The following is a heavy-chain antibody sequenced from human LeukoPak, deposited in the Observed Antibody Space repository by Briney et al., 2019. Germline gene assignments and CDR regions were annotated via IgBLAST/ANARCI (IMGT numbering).Heavy chain of an antibody. V-gene: IGHV3-23*01. Sequence: GGSLRLSCAASGFTFSSYSMNWVRQAPGKGLEWVSAISGSGGSTYYADSVKGRFTISRDNSKNTLYLQMNSLRAEDTAVYYCAKVTIFGVVITPFWYWGQGTLVTVSS. D-gene: IGHD3-3*01. J-gene: IGHJ4*02. CDR3: AKVTIFGVVITPFWY. CDR1: GFTFSSYS. CDR2: ISGSGGST.